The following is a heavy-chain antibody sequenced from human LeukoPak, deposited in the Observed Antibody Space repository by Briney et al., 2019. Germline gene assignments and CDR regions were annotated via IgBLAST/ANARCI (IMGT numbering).Heavy chain of an antibody. CDR2: MYYSGST. V-gene: IGHV4-59*01. J-gene: IGHJ4*02. CDR1: GGSIRSYY. Sequence: NPSETLSLTCTVSGGSIRSYYWSWIRQPPGKGLEWIAYMYYSGSTNYNPSLKSRVTISVDTSKNQFSLKLSSVTADTAVYYCARGYSSGWSNYWGQGTLVTVSS. D-gene: IGHD6-19*01. CDR3: ARGYSSGWSNY.